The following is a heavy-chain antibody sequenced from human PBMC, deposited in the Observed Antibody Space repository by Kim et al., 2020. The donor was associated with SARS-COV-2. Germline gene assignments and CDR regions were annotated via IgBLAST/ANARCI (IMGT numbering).Heavy chain of an antibody. Sequence: GGSLRLSCAASGFTFSSYSMNWVRQAPGKGLEWVSYISSSSSTIYYADSVKGRFTISRDNAKNSLYLQMNSLRDEDTAVYYCARDPPPWAATPHLAFDYWGQGTLVTVSS. CDR1: GFTFSSYS. CDR3: ARDPPPWAATPHLAFDY. D-gene: IGHD1-26*01. V-gene: IGHV3-48*02. CDR2: ISSSSSTI. J-gene: IGHJ4*02.